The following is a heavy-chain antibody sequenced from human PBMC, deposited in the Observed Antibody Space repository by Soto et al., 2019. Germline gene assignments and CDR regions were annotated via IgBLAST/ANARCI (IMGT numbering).Heavy chain of an antibody. V-gene: IGHV4-38-2*02. Sequence: SETLSLTCAVSGYSISSGYYCGCIRQPPGKGLEWIGSIYHSGSTYYNPSLKSRVTISVDTSKNQFSLKLSSVTAADTAVYYCARDRIVGILGKGAFDIWGQGTMVTVSS. J-gene: IGHJ3*02. CDR2: IYHSGST. D-gene: IGHD1-26*01. CDR1: GYSISSGYY. CDR3: ARDRIVGILGKGAFDI.